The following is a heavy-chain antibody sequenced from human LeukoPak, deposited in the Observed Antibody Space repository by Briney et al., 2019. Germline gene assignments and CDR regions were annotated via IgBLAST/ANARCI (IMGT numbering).Heavy chain of an antibody. D-gene: IGHD6-13*01. Sequence: GASVKVSCKPSGGTFSSYAISWVRQAPGQGPEWMGGIIPIFTTINYAQRFQGRVTITTDESTSTVYMQLSGLRPEDTAVYYCTTLSTSWYFTYWGQGTLVTVSS. J-gene: IGHJ4*02. CDR1: GGTFSSYA. CDR2: IIPIFTTI. CDR3: TTLSTSWYFTY. V-gene: IGHV1-69*05.